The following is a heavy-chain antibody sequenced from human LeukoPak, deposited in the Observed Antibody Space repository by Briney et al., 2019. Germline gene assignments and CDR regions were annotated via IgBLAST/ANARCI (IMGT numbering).Heavy chain of an antibody. D-gene: IGHD5-12*01. CDR2: ISGGGGST. V-gene: IGHV3-23*01. CDR1: GFTFARHA. CDR3: AREGGSCTSNSCSDYFDY. Sequence: PGGSLRLSCAGSGFTFARHALTWVRQAPGKGLEWVSTISGGGGSTHYADSVKGRFTISRDNSKDTVLLQMNNLRIEDTAIYYCAREGGSCTSNSCSDYFDYWGQGTLVTVSS. J-gene: IGHJ4*02.